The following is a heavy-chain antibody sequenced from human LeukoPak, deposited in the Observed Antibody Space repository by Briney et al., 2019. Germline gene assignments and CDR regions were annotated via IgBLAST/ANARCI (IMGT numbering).Heavy chain of an antibody. CDR2: ISYGGSKK. CDR1: GFTFSSYA. Sequence: GRSLRLSCAASGFTFSSYAMHWVRQAPGKGLEWVAVISYGGSKKYYADSVKGRFTISRDNSKNTLYLQMNSLRAEDTAVYYCARGPSDFCSGYSPYYYYYGMDVWGQGTTVTVSS. CDR3: ARGPSDFCSGYSPYYYYYGMDV. J-gene: IGHJ6*02. V-gene: IGHV3-30-3*01. D-gene: IGHD3-3*01.